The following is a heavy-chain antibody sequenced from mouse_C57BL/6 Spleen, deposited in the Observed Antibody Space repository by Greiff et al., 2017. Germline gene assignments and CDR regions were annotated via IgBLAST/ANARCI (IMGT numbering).Heavy chain of an antibody. J-gene: IGHJ1*03. CDR2: ISDGGSYT. D-gene: IGHD1-1*01. CDR3: ATSTVVDWYFDV. V-gene: IGHV5-4*01. Sequence: EVQLVESGGGLVKPGGSLKLSCAASGFTFSSYAMSWVRQTPEKRLEWVATISDGGSYTYYPDNVKGRFTISGDNATNNLYLQMSHLKSEDTAMYYCATSTVVDWYFDVWGTGTTVTVSS. CDR1: GFTFSSYA.